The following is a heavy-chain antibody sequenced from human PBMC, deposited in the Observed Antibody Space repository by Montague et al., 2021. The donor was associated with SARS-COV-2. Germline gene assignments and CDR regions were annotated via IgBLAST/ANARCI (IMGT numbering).Heavy chain of an antibody. V-gene: IGHV4-39*01. Sequence: SETLYITCDVSGDSISIATYYWARIRQPPGRGLDWIGNIYYSGNTIYTPSLRIRVTMSVSTSKNQFTLHLKLVTAADMAFYYCARRLTGLEPPFDPWGQGTLVIVSS. D-gene: IGHD1-1*01. J-gene: IGHJ5*02. CDR3: ARRLTGLEPPFDP. CDR1: GDSISIATYY. CDR2: IYYSGNT.